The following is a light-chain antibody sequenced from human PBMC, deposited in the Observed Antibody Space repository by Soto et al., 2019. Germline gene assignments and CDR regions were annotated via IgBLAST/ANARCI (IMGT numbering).Light chain of an antibody. J-gene: IGLJ2*01. CDR1: SGHSNYA. CDR3: QTWGTGIVI. Sequence: QPVLTQSPSASASLGASVKLTCTLSSGHSNYAIAWHQQQPEKGPQYLMKLNRDGSHSKGDGIPNRFSGSSPGAERYLTISSLQSEDEADYYCQTWGTGIVIFGGGTKLTVL. CDR2: LNRDGSH. V-gene: IGLV4-69*01.